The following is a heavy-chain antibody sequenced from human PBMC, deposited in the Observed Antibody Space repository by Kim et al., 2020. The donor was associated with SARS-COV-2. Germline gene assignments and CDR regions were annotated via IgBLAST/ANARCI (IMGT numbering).Heavy chain of an antibody. D-gene: IGHD3-10*01. Sequence: FQGRVTLTADESTSTAYMELSSLRSEDTAVYYCARPSYYGSGSYTNAFDIWGQGTMVTVSS. CDR3: ARPSYYGSGSYTNAFDI. V-gene: IGHV1-69*01. J-gene: IGHJ3*02.